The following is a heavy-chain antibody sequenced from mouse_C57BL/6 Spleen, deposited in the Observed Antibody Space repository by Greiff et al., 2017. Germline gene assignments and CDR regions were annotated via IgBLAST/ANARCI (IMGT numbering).Heavy chain of an antibody. D-gene: IGHD2-4*01. J-gene: IGHJ4*01. Sequence: EVKLVESGEGLVKPGGSLKLSCAASGFTFSSYAMSWVRQTPEKRLEWVAYISSGGDYIYYADTVLGRFTISRDNARNTLYLQMSSLKSEDTAMXYCKRYDYERLYAMDYWGQGTSVTVSS. CDR1: GFTFSSYA. V-gene: IGHV5-9-1*02. CDR2: ISSGGDYI. CDR3: KRYDYERLYAMDY.